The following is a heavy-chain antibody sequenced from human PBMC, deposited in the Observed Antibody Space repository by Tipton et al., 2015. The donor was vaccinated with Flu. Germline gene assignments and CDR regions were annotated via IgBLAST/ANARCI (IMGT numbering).Heavy chain of an antibody. D-gene: IGHD6-19*01. CDR2: IKEDGSET. V-gene: IGHV3-7*03. CDR1: GFTFSSYW. CDR3: ARAVGGGEAY. Sequence: SLRLSCAASGFTFSSYWMHWVRQAPGKGLEWVANIKEDGSETYYGDSVKGRFTISRDNAKNSLYLQMNSLRGEDTAVYYCARAVGGGEAYWGQGNLVTVSS. J-gene: IGHJ4*02.